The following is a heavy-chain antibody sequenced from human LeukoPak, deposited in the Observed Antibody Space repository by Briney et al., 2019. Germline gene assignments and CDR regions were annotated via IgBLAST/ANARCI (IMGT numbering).Heavy chain of an antibody. CDR2: INPNSGGT. Sequence: ASVKVSCKASGYTFTGYYMHWVRQAPGQGLEWMGWINPNSGGTNYAQKFQGRLTMTRDTSISTAYMELSRLRSDDTAVYYCARDISVGSGYYFSFDYWGQGTLVTVSS. CDR1: GYTFTGYY. J-gene: IGHJ4*02. CDR3: ARDISVGSGYYFSFDY. V-gene: IGHV1-2*02. D-gene: IGHD3-22*01.